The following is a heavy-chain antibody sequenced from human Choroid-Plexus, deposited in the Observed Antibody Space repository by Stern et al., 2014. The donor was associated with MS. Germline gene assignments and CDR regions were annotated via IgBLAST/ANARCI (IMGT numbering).Heavy chain of an antibody. CDR2: ISTYNGRT. V-gene: IGHV1-18*01. D-gene: IGHD1-26*01. CDR3: ARRSGSYSFDY. CDR1: GYTFTNYG. Sequence: QVQLVQSGAEVKKPGASVKVSCKPTGYTFTNYGISWVRQAPGQGLEWMGWISTYNGRTNYAQKLQGILTMTRDTSTSTAYMDLRSLTSDDTAVYYCARRSGSYSFDYWGQGTLVTVSS. J-gene: IGHJ4*02.